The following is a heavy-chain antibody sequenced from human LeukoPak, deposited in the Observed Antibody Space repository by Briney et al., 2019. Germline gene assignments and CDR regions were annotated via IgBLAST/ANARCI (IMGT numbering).Heavy chain of an antibody. CDR1: GGSISSSSYY. Sequence: SETLSLTCSVSGGSISSSSYYWGWIRQPPGKGLEWIGSIYSSGSTYYNPSLESRVTISVDTSKNQFSLKLRSVTPADTAMYFCAGHTWSGTVEFDPWGQGTLVTVSS. D-gene: IGHD1-1*01. V-gene: IGHV4-39*01. CDR2: IYSSGST. CDR3: AGHTWSGTVEFDP. J-gene: IGHJ5*02.